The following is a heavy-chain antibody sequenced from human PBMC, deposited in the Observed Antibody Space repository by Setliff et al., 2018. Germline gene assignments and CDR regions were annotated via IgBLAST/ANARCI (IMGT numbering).Heavy chain of an antibody. D-gene: IGHD3-3*01. CDR2: IYYSGST. Sequence: ASETLSLTCAVYGGSFSGYYWSWIRQHPGKGLEWIGYIYYSGSTYYNPSLKSRVTISVDTSKNQFSLKLSSVTAADTAVYYCARVPNFWSGYSDYWGQGTLVTVSS. CDR1: GGSFSGYY. V-gene: IGHV4-34*01. J-gene: IGHJ4*02. CDR3: ARVPNFWSGYSDY.